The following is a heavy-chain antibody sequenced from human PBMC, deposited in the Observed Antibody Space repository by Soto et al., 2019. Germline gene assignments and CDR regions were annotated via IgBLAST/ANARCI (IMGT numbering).Heavy chain of an antibody. CDR1: GFTFSSCS. CDR3: AKGGGGGWYDD. V-gene: IGHV3-23*01. CDR2: ISGSGTNT. Sequence: EVQLLESGGGLVQPGGSPRLSCAASGFTFSSCSMAWVRLAPGKGLEWVSSISGSGTNTYYSDSVRGRFTISRDNSKNPLYLQMNSLGGDDTAVYYCAKGGGGGWYDDWGQGTLVTVSS. J-gene: IGHJ4*02. D-gene: IGHD6-19*01.